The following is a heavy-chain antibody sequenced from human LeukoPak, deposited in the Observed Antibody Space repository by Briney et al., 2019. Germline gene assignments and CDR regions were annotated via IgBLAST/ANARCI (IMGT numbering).Heavy chain of an antibody. D-gene: IGHD3-3*01. J-gene: IGHJ4*02. CDR2: IWYDGSNK. CDR3: AKDLWAEGFLEWLLDN. Sequence: PGGSLRLSCAASGFTFSSYGMHWVRQAPGKGLEWVAVIWYDGSNKYYADSVKGRFTISRDNSKNTLYLQMNSLRAEDTAVYYCAKDLWAEGFLEWLLDNWGQGTLVTVSS. CDR1: GFTFSSYG. V-gene: IGHV3-30*02.